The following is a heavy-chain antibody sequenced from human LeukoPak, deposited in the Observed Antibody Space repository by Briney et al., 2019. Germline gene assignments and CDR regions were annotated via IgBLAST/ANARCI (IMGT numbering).Heavy chain of an antibody. Sequence: PGGSLRLSCAASGFTFSSSWMHWVRHAPGKGLVWVSRINSDGSTTNYADSVKGRFTISRDNAKNTLYLQMNSLRAEDTAVYYCARVSCGGTFWGNRPFDYWGQGTLVTVSS. CDR2: INSDGSTT. V-gene: IGHV3-74*01. J-gene: IGHJ4*02. CDR3: ARVSCGGTFWGNRPFDY. D-gene: IGHD3-16*01. CDR1: GFTFSSSW.